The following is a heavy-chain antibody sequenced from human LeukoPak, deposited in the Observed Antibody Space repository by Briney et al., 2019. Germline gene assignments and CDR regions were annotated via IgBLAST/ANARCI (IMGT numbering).Heavy chain of an antibody. Sequence: GGSLRLSCAASGVTFSSYAMSWVRQAPGKGLEWVGRIKSKADGETIDYAAPVKGRFTFSRDDSKNMLYLQMNSLKSEDTAVYYCSTLTSRGLSDSWGQGTLVTVSS. J-gene: IGHJ4*02. CDR2: IKSKADGETI. CDR1: GVTFSSYA. CDR3: STLTSRGLSDS. D-gene: IGHD1-20*01. V-gene: IGHV3-15*01.